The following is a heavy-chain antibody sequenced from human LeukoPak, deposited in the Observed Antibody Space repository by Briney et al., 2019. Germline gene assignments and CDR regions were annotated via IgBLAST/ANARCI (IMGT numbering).Heavy chain of an antibody. CDR1: GFTFSSYG. CDR2: ISYDGSNK. J-gene: IGHJ6*02. Sequence: PGGSLRLSCAASGFTFSSYGMHWVRQAPGKGLEWVAVISYDGSNKYYADSVKGRFTISRDNSKNTLYLQMNSLRAEDTAVYYCARESIYYDFWSGPTNYYYYGMDVWGQGTTVTVSS. D-gene: IGHD3-3*01. CDR3: ARESIYYDFWSGPTNYYYYGMDV. V-gene: IGHV3-30*03.